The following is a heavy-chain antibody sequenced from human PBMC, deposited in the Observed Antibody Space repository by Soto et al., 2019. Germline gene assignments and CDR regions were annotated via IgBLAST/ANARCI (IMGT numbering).Heavy chain of an antibody. V-gene: IGHV4-30-2*01. J-gene: IGHJ3*02. CDR1: GGSISSGGYS. D-gene: IGHD3-10*01. Sequence: QLQLQESGSGLVKPSQTLSLTCAVSGGSISSGGYSWNWIRQPPGEGLEWIGYIYHSGTTYYNLSLNRRVIISLDRSKSQFSLDRNSVSAADTAVYFCAGGRYYGSGRLYAWDIWGKGTMVTVSS. CDR2: IYHSGTT. CDR3: AGGRYYGSGRLYAWDI.